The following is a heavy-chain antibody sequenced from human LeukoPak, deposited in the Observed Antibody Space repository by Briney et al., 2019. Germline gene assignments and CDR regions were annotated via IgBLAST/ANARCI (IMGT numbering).Heavy chain of an antibody. D-gene: IGHD2-2*01. CDR3: AKEKVPNDY. V-gene: IGHV3-23*01. CDR1: GFTFSNSA. J-gene: IGHJ4*02. Sequence: QPGGSLRLSCEVSGFTFSNSAMSWVRQAPGKGLEWVSGISISGGTTYYAASVKGRFTISRDNSKNTVYLQLTSMRAEDTGVYYCAKEKVPNDYWGQGTLVTVSS. CDR2: ISISGGTT.